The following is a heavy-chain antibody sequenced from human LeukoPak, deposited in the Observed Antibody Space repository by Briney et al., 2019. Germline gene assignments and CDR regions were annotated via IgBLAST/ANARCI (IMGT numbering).Heavy chain of an antibody. J-gene: IGHJ6*02. D-gene: IGHD2-2*02. Sequence: SETLSLTCAVYGGSFSGYYWSWICQPPGKGLEWIGEINHSGSTNYNPSLKSRVTISVDTSKNQFSLKLSSVTAADTAVYYCARGWGYCSSTSCYKVGYYYYGMDVWGQGTTVTVSS. V-gene: IGHV4-34*01. CDR1: GGSFSGYY. CDR3: ARGWGYCSSTSCYKVGYYYYGMDV. CDR2: INHSGST.